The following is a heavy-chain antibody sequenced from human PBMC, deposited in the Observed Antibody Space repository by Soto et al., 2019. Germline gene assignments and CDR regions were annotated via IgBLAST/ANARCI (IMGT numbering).Heavy chain of an antibody. CDR3: ARDPGFH. V-gene: IGHV3-66*01. CDR2: IDSGGST. Sequence: EVQLVESGGGLVQPGGYLRLSCAVSGFTVSSNYMSWVRKAPGKGLEWVSVIDSGGSTYYADYVKGRFTIARDNSTNTLYLQMDSLRAEHTAVYYCARDPGFHWGQGTLVTVSS. J-gene: IGHJ4*02. CDR1: GFTVSSNY.